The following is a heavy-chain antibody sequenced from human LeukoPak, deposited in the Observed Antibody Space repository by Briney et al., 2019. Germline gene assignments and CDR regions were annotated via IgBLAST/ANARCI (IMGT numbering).Heavy chain of an antibody. D-gene: IGHD6-19*01. Sequence: GGSLRLSCAASGFTVSSTYMSWVRQAPGKGLEWVSVIYGGGTTYYADSVKGRFTISRDNSKNTLYLQMNSLRAEDTAVYYCAINSGIAVAALDFWGQGTLVTVSS. V-gene: IGHV3-66*01. CDR1: GFTVSSTY. CDR3: AINSGIAVAALDF. J-gene: IGHJ4*02. CDR2: IYGGGTT.